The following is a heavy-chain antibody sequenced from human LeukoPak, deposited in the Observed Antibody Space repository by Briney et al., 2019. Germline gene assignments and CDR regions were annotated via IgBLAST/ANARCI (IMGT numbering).Heavy chain of an antibody. Sequence: SGTLSLTCAVYGGSFSGYYWRWIRQPPGKGLEWIGEINHSGSTHHNPSLKSRVTISVDTSKNQFFLKLSSVTAADTAVYYCASTGDSSESVAFDIWGQGTMVTVFS. CDR1: GGSFSGYY. V-gene: IGHV4-34*01. CDR2: INHSGST. CDR3: ASTGDSSESVAFDI. D-gene: IGHD3-22*01. J-gene: IGHJ3*02.